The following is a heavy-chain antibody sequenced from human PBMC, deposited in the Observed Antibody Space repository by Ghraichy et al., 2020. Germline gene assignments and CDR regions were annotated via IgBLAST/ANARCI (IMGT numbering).Heavy chain of an antibody. D-gene: IGHD5-24*01. V-gene: IGHV4-34*01. J-gene: IGHJ4*02. Sequence: SETLSLTCAVYGGSFSAYYWSWIRQPPRKGLEWIGEIHPSGSANYNPSLQSRVTISVDTSKNQFSLKLSSVTAADTAVYYCARGSDAYKTGNHRGQGTLVTVSS. CDR2: IHPSGSA. CDR3: ARGSDAYKTGNH. CDR1: GGSFSAYY.